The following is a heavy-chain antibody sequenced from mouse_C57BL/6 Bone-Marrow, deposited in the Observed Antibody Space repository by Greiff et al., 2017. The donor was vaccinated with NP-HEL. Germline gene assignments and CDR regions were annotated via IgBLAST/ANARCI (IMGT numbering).Heavy chain of an antibody. CDR1: GYAFSSYW. CDR3: ARYYYGSRPYWYFDV. V-gene: IGHV1-80*01. Sequence: QVQRKQSGAELVKPGASVKISCKASGYAFSSYWMNWVKQRPGKGLEWIGQIYPGDGDTNYNGKFTGKATLTADKSSSTAYMQLSSLTSEDSAVYFCARYYYGSRPYWYFDVWGTGTTVTVSS. D-gene: IGHD1-1*01. CDR2: IYPGDGDT. J-gene: IGHJ1*03.